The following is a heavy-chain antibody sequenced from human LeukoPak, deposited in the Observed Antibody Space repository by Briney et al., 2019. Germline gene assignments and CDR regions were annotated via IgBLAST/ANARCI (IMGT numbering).Heavy chain of an antibody. CDR1: GYSFTSYW. CDR3: ARLSPYSSGWYVRITDY. V-gene: IGHV5-51*01. CDR2: IYPGDSDT. D-gene: IGHD6-19*01. Sequence: GESLKISCKGSGYSFTSYWIGWVRQMPGKGLEWMGIIYPGDSDTRYSPSFQGQVTISADKSISTAYLQWSSLKASDTAMYYCARLSPYSSGWYVRITDYWGQGTLVTVSS. J-gene: IGHJ4*02.